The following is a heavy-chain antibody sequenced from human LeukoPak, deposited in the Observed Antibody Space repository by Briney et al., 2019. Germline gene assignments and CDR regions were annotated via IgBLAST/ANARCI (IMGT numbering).Heavy chain of an antibody. J-gene: IGHJ4*02. Sequence: GRSLRLSCAASGFTFDDYAMHWARQAPGKGLEWVSGISWNCGSIGYADSVKGRFTISRDNAKNSLYLQMNSLRAEDTALYYCAKAGVEDNYYFDYWGQGTLVTVSS. D-gene: IGHD3-10*01. CDR1: GFTFDDYA. CDR3: AKAGVEDNYYFDY. V-gene: IGHV3-9*01. CDR2: ISWNCGSI.